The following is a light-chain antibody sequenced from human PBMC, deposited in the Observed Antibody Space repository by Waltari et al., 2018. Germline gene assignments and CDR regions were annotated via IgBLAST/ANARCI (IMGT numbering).Light chain of an antibody. CDR3: GSYRGSNIYV. V-gene: IGLV2-14*03. CDR2: NVN. Sequence: QSALTQPASVSGSPGQSITISCTGTSSDIGAYNFVSWYQQHPGKVHRVIIYNVNERPSRISSRYSGSRSGKTASLTISGLQPDDDADYCSGSYRGSNIYVFGTGTKVTVL. CDR1: SSDIGAYNF. J-gene: IGLJ1*01.